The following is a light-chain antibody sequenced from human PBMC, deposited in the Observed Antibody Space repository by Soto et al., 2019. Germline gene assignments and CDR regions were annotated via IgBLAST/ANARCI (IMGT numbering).Light chain of an antibody. V-gene: IGKV1-27*01. CDR1: QGISNY. CDR2: AAS. J-gene: IGKJ3*01. Sequence: DIQMTQSPSSLSASVGDRVTITCRASQGISNYLAWYQQNPGKVPKLLIYAASTLQSGVPSRFSGSGSGTDFTLNISSPQPEDVSTYYCQKYNSAHFTFGPGTKVYIK. CDR3: QKYNSAHFT.